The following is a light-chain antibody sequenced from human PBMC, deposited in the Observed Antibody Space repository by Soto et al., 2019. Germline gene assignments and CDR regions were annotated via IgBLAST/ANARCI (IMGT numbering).Light chain of an antibody. CDR3: QHYLNYPIT. CDR2: GAS. CDR1: QDIGSV. V-gene: IGKV1-8*01. Sequence: AIRMTQSPASLSASLGDTVTTTCQAGQDIGSVLAWYQQKPGTAPKVLISGASDLHGGVPSRFSGSGSRTDFTLTITRLQSEDFATYYCQHYLNYPITFGQGTRLEIK. J-gene: IGKJ5*01.